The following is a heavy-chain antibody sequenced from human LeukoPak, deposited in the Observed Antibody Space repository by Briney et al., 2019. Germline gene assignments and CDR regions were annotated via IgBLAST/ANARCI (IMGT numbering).Heavy chain of an antibody. CDR2: INPSGGT. CDR1: GYTFTIYY. J-gene: IGHJ4*02. Sequence: ASVKISCKAFGYTFTIYYVHWVRQAPGQGLEWMGIINPSGGTNYAQKSQGRVTMTRDTSTSTVYMELSSLRSEDTAVYYCAIGTPGYSGVWGQGTLVTVSS. D-gene: IGHD6-19*01. CDR3: AIGTPGYSGV. V-gene: IGHV1-46*01.